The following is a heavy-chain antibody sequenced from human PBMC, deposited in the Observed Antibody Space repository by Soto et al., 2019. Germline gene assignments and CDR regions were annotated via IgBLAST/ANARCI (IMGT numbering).Heavy chain of an antibody. CDR2: IYYSGST. CDR1: GGSXXXXXXX. Sequence: SETLSLTRTVSGGSXXXXXXXXXXXXXXPGKGXEWIGYIYYSGSTNYNPSLKSQVTISVDTSKNQFSLKLSSVTAADTAVYYCARTGWNYYDSSGYPWYFDYWGQGTLVTVSS. V-gene: IGHV4-61*01. D-gene: IGHD3-22*01. J-gene: IGHJ4*02. CDR3: ARTGWNYYDSSGYPWYFDY.